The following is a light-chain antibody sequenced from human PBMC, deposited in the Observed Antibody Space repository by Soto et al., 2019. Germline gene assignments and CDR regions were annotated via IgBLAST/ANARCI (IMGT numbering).Light chain of an antibody. V-gene: IGLV2-14*01. Sequence: QSALTQPASVSGSPGQSITISCTGTSSDAGVYNYVSWYQQHPGKAPKLMIFDVSNRPSGVSNRFSGSKSGNTASLTISGVQAEDEADYYCSSYTSSSTLGVFGTGTKLTVL. CDR2: DVS. CDR3: SSYTSSSTLGV. CDR1: SSDAGVYNY. J-gene: IGLJ1*01.